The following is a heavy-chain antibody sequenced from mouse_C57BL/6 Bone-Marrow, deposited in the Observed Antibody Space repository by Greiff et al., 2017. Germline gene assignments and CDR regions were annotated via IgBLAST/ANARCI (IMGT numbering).Heavy chain of an antibody. Sequence: EVKLMESGGGLVKPGGSLKLSCAASGFTFSSYAMSWVRQTPEKRLEWVATISDGGSYTYSPDNVKGRFTISRDNAKDNLYLQMCHLKSEDTSMYSCARDRAKWLLCAMDYWGQGTSVTVSS. D-gene: IGHD2-3*01. J-gene: IGHJ4*01. V-gene: IGHV5-4*01. CDR1: GFTFSSYA. CDR2: ISDGGSYT. CDR3: ARDRAKWLLCAMDY.